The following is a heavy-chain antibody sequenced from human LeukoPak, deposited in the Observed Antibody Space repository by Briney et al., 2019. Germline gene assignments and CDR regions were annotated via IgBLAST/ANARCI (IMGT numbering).Heavy chain of an antibody. V-gene: IGHV1-69*04. CDR2: IIPMLDRA. J-gene: IGHJ3*02. CDR1: GGTFSSYG. Sequence: SVKVSCKASGGTFSSYGINWVRLAPGQGLEWMGRIIPMLDRADYAQKFRGRVTLTAHKSTTTVYTELSSLRSDDTAMYLCASGEHYDSSGYSSGAFHMWGLGTMVTVSS. CDR3: ASGEHYDSSGYSSGAFHM. D-gene: IGHD3-22*01.